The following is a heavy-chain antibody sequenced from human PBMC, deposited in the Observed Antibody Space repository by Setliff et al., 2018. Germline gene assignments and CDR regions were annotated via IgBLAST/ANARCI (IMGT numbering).Heavy chain of an antibody. V-gene: IGHV3-21*01. Sequence: PGESLKISCAASGFTFSSYSMNWVRQAPGKGLEWVSSISSSSSYIYYADSVKGRFTISRDNAKNSLYLQMNSLRAEDTAVYYCARDLCGSYRVHAFDIWGQGTMVTVSS. J-gene: IGHJ3*02. CDR3: ARDLCGSYRVHAFDI. D-gene: IGHD1-26*01. CDR2: ISSSSSYI. CDR1: GFTFSSYS.